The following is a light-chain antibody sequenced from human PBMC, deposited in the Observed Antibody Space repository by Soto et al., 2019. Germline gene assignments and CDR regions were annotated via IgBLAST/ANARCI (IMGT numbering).Light chain of an antibody. CDR3: QQYSTYTPRT. CDR2: KAS. V-gene: IGKV1-5*03. CDR1: QSISIW. Sequence: DIPMTQSPSTLTASVGDRVTITCRASQSISIWLAWYQQKPGKATKILSYKASSLESGVPSRFSGSGSGTEFTLTFRSLQPDDFATYYCQQYSTYTPRTFGQGTKVEIK. J-gene: IGKJ1*01.